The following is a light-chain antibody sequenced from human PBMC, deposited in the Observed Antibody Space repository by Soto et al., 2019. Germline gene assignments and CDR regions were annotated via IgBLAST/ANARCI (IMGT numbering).Light chain of an antibody. CDR3: RSYTSGSTWV. J-gene: IGLJ3*02. CDR1: SSDVGGYKD. V-gene: IGLV2-14*01. CDR2: EVS. Sequence: QSALTQPPSVSGSPGQSITISCTGTSSDVGGYKDVSWYQQHPGKALKLMIYEVSNRPSGVSNRFSGSKSGSTASLTISGLQAEDEADYYCRSYTSGSTWVFGGGTKLTVL.